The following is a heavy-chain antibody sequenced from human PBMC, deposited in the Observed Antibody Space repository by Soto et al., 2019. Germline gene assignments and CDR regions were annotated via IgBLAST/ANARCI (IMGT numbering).Heavy chain of an antibody. J-gene: IGHJ6*03. Sequence: ASVKGSCKASGYTFTGYYMHWVRQAPGQGLEWMGWINPNSGGTNYAQKFQGWVTMTRDTSISTAYMELSRLRSDDTAVYYCARAPMEGGGDRYYYYMDVWGKGTTVTVSS. CDR2: INPNSGGT. CDR1: GYTFTGYY. CDR3: ARAPMEGGGDRYYYYMDV. D-gene: IGHD2-21*02. V-gene: IGHV1-2*04.